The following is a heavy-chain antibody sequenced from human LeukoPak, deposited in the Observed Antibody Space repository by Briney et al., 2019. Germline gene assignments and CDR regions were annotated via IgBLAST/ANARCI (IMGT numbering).Heavy chain of an antibody. CDR1: GFTFSRYW. CDR3: ARDQEEYQLVFHAFDF. Sequence: SGGSLRLSCAASGFTFSRYWMSWVRHVPQKGLEWVANMKQDGGEIYYVDSVKGRFTISRDNAKNSLYLQMNSLRAEDTAVYYCARDQEEYQLVFHAFDFWGQGTMVTVSS. D-gene: IGHD2-2*01. V-gene: IGHV3-7*03. J-gene: IGHJ3*01. CDR2: MKQDGGEI.